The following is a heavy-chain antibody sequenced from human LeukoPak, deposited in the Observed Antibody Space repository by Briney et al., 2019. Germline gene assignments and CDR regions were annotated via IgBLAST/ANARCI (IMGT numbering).Heavy chain of an antibody. CDR2: IYHSGST. CDR3: ARDRTGSYPWFDP. CDR1: GYSISSGYY. D-gene: IGHD1-26*01. V-gene: IGHV4-38-2*02. J-gene: IGHJ5*02. Sequence: PSETLSLTCTVSGYSISSGYYWGWIRQPPGKGLEWIGSIYHSGSTYYNPSLKSRVTISVDTSKNQFSLKLSSVTAADTAVYYCARDRTGSYPWFDPWGQGTLVTVSS.